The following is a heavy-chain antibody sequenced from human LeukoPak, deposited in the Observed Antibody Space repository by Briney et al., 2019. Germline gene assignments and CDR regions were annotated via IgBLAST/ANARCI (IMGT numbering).Heavy chain of an antibody. D-gene: IGHD3-10*01. J-gene: IGHJ4*02. CDR3: ARDFSWGVDS. CDR2: INANSGDT. CDR1: AYSFTGYF. V-gene: IGHV1-2*02. Sequence: ASVTVSCKTSAYSFTGYFFHWIRQAPGQGLEWMGWINANSGDTNYAQQFQGRLTMTRDRSISTVYMELSRLRTADTAVYYCARDFSWGVDSWGQGTLVTVSS.